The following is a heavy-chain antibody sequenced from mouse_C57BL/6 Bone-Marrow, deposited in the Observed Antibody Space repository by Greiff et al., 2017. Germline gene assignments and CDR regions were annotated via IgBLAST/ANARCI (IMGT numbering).Heavy chain of an antibody. Sequence: EVQLQQSGPELVKPGASVKISCKASGYSFTDYNMNWVKQSNGKSLEWIGVINPNYGTTSYNQKFKGKATLTVDQSSSTAYMQLNSLTSEDSAVXYCALYYYGSSYEDFDYWGQGTTLTVSS. CDR1: GYSFTDYN. J-gene: IGHJ2*01. CDR2: INPNYGTT. D-gene: IGHD1-1*01. CDR3: ALYYYGSSYEDFDY. V-gene: IGHV1-39*01.